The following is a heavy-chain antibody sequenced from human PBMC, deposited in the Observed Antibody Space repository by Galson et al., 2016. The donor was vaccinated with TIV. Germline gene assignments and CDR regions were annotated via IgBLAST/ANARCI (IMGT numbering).Heavy chain of an antibody. V-gene: IGHV1-3*01. CDR2: INAGTGDT. CDR1: GYTITSYA. J-gene: IGHJ6*02. CDR3: ARDFGGSFSPFYGMDV. D-gene: IGHD3-16*01. Sequence: SVKVSCKASGYTITSYAMHWVRQAPGQRFEWMGWINAGTGDTKFSQKFQGRVTLTRDTSASTVYMGLSSLTSEYTAVYYCARDFGGSFSPFYGMDVWGQGTTVTVSS.